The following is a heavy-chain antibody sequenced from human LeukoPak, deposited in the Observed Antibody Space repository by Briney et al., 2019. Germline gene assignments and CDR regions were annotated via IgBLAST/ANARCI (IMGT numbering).Heavy chain of an antibody. J-gene: IGHJ4*02. CDR1: GYTFTSYG. CDR3: ARNRDGYNSFDY. V-gene: IGHV1-18*01. D-gene: IGHD5-24*01. Sequence: ASVKVSCKASGYTFTSYGITWVRQAPGQGLEWMGWINANNGNTNYAQNLQGRVTMTRDTSTSTAYMELRSLRSDDTAVYYCARNRDGYNSFDYWGQGTLVTVSS. CDR2: INANNGNT.